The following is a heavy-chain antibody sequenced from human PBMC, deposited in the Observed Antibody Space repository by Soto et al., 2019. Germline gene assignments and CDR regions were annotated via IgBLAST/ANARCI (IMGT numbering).Heavy chain of an antibody. Sequence: QVQLVQSGPEVRKPGASLKVSCKASGYTFTAYYIHWVRQGPGRGLEWVGWINPNSGGTYYAQKSKAWITMTRDRSISTPYLDLSGRTSNEPAVYYCGSAHTIRPYYFDMDVWGQGTTVTVSS. V-gene: IGHV1-2*04. J-gene: IGHJ6*02. CDR2: INPNSGGT. CDR1: GYTFTAYY. CDR3: GSAHTIRPYYFDMDV. D-gene: IGHD3-3*01.